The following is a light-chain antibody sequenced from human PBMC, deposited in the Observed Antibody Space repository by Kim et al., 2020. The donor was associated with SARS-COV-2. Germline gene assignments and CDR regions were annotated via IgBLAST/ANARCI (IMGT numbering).Light chain of an antibody. V-gene: IGLV3-1*01. Sequence: SYELTQPPSVSVSPGQTASITCSGDKLGDKYACWYQQKPGQSPVLVIYQDSKRPSGIPERFSGSNSGNTATLTISGTQAMDEADYCCQAWDSSYVVFGGGTQLTVL. J-gene: IGLJ2*01. CDR2: QDS. CDR1: KLGDKY. CDR3: QAWDSSYVV.